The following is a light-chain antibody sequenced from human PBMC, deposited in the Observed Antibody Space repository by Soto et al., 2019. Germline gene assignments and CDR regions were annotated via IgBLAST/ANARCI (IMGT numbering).Light chain of an antibody. Sequence: DLQMTQSPSTLSASVGDRVTITCRASQSISSWLAWYQQKPGKAPKLLIYKASSLESGVPSRFSGNGSGTEFTLTISSLQPDDFATYYCQQYNSYPFTFGPGTKVDIK. CDR1: QSISSW. V-gene: IGKV1-5*03. CDR3: QQYNSYPFT. CDR2: KAS. J-gene: IGKJ3*01.